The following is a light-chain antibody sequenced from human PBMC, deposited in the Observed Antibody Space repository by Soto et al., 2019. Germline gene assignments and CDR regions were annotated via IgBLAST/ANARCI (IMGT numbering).Light chain of an antibody. CDR3: QQYGTPRSVT. V-gene: IGKV3-20*01. CDR2: GAS. J-gene: IGKJ5*01. CDR1: QSVDSYY. Sequence: EIVLMQSPGSLSLSAGEEATLSGGASQSVDSYYLAWYQQKPGQTPRLIIYGASGRADGIPHRFSGSGFGTDFTLTISKVEPEDFAVYYCQQYGTPRSVTFGQGTRLEIK.